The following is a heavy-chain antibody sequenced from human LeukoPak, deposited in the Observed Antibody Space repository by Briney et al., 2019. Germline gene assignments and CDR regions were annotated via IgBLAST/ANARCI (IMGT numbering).Heavy chain of an antibody. V-gene: IGHV1-69*13. CDR1: GGTFSSYA. CDR3: ARNRERDGYRPNWFDP. D-gene: IGHD5-24*01. Sequence: SVKVSCKASGGTFSSYAISWVRQAPGQGLEWMGGIIPIFGTANYAQKFQGRVTITADESTSTAYMELSSLRSEDTAVYYCARNRERDGYRPNWFDPWGQGTLVTVSS. J-gene: IGHJ5*02. CDR2: IIPIFGTA.